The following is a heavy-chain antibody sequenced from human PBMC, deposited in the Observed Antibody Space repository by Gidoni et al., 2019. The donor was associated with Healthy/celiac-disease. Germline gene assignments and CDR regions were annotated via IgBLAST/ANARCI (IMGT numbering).Heavy chain of an antibody. CDR1: GFTFSSYA. CDR2: ISGSGGST. Sequence: EVQLLESGGGLVQPGGSLRLSCAASGFTFSSYAMSWVRQAPGKGLEWVSAISGSGGSTYYADSVKGRFTISRDNSKNTLYLQMNSRRAEDTAVYYCAKGGGSGSYYKVWFDPWGQGTLVTVSS. D-gene: IGHD3-10*01. V-gene: IGHV3-23*01. CDR3: AKGGGSGSYYKVWFDP. J-gene: IGHJ5*02.